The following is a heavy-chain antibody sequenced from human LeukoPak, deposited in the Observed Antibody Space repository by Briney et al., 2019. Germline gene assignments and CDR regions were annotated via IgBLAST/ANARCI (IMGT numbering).Heavy chain of an antibody. CDR3: AKRGGTESFYYYYYMDV. CDR1: GFTFSSYA. Sequence: GRSLRLSCAASGFTFSSYAMHWVRQAPGKGLEWVAVISYDGSNKYYADSVKGRFIISRDNSKNTLYLQMTSLRAEDTAEYYCAKRGGTESFYYYYYMDVWGKGTTVTVSS. J-gene: IGHJ6*03. V-gene: IGHV3-30*04. CDR2: ISYDGSNK. D-gene: IGHD2-15*01.